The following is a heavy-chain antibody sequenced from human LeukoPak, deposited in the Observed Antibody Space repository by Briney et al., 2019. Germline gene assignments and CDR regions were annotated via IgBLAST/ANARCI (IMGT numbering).Heavy chain of an antibody. Sequence: SETLSLTCAVYGGSFSGYYWSWIRQPPGKGLEWIGEINHSGSTNYNPSLKSRVTISVDTSKNQFSLKLSSVTAADTAVYYCARGVAAAGPEFGYWGQGTLVTVSS. CDR1: GGSFSGYY. V-gene: IGHV4-34*01. CDR3: ARGVAAAGPEFGY. CDR2: INHSGST. J-gene: IGHJ4*02. D-gene: IGHD6-13*01.